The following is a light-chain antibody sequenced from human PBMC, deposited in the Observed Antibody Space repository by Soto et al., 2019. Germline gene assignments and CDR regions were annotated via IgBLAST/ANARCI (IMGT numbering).Light chain of an antibody. CDR2: GAF. CDR1: QSVSSN. V-gene: IGKV3-15*01. Sequence: EIVLTQSPATLSLSPGERATLSCRASQSVSSNLAWYQQKPGQAPSLLIYGAFTRATGIPARFSGTGSGTEFTLTINSLQSEDFAVYYCQQYNNWPLWTFGQGTKVDI. J-gene: IGKJ1*01. CDR3: QQYNNWPLWT.